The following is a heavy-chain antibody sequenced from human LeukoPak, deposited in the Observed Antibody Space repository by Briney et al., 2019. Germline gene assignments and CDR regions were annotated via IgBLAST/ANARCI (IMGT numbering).Heavy chain of an antibody. J-gene: IGHJ6*02. Sequence: SETLSLTCTVSGGSISSGGYYWSWIRQHPGKGLEWIGYIYYSGSTYYNPSLKSRVTISVDTSKNQFSLKLSSVTAADTAVYYCARDRITMVRARSFYGMDVWGQGTTVTVSS. CDR1: GGSISSGGYY. V-gene: IGHV4-31*03. D-gene: IGHD3-10*01. CDR2: IYYSGST. CDR3: ARDRITMVRARSFYGMDV.